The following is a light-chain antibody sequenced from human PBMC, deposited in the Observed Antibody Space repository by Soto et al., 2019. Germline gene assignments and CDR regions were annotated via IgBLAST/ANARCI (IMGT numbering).Light chain of an antibody. CDR2: AAS. CDR1: QSVSSSY. V-gene: IGKV3-20*01. J-gene: IGKJ2*01. Sequence: EIVLTQSPGTLSLSPGERATLSCRASQSVSSSYLAWYQQQPGQAPRLLIYAASSRATGIPDRFSGSGSGTDFTLTISRLEPEDFAMYYCQQYGSSPMYTFGQGTKLEIK. CDR3: QQYGSSPMYT.